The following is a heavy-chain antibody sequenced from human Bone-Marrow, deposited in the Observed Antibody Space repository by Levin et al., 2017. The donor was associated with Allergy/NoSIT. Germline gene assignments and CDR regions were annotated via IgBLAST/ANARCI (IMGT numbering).Heavy chain of an antibody. Sequence: SETLSLTCTVSGASISSGGYYWSWIRQHPGKGLEWIGYIYYSGIIYYNPSLRPRVTISMDTSKNQFSLKLSSVTAADPGVYYCAREVAAAGTLIDLWGQGTLVAVSS. J-gene: IGHJ5*02. CDR2: IYYSGII. D-gene: IGHD6-13*01. CDR1: GASISSGGYY. CDR3: AREVAAAGTLIDL. V-gene: IGHV4-31*03.